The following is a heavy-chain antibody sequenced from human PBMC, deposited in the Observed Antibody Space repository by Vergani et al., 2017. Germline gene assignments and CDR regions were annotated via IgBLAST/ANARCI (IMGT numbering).Heavy chain of an antibody. D-gene: IGHD3-3*01. V-gene: IGHV4-39*01. CDR2: IYYSGST. J-gene: IGHJ6*02. Sequence: QLQLQESGPGLVKPSETLSLTCTVSGGSISSSSYYWGWIRQPPGKGLEWIGSIYYSGSTYYNPSLKSRVTISVDTSKNQFSLKLSSVTAADTAVYYCARDTTVVRFLEWVATPDLYGMDVWGQGTTVTVSS. CDR1: GGSISSSSYY. CDR3: ARDTTVVRFLEWVATPDLYGMDV.